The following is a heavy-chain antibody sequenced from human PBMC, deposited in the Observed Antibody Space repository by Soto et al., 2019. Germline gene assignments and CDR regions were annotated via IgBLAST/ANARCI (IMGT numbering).Heavy chain of an antibody. CDR2: MNPRSANT. CDR1: GYTFTSYD. CDR3: ARVRSGSVVILDY. Sequence: WASVKVSCKASGYTFTSYDITWVRQAAGQGLEWMGWMNPRSANTGYAQRFQGRVTMTRNTSISTAYMELSSLRSEDTAVYYRARVRSGSVVILDYWGQGTLVTVSS. D-gene: IGHD1-26*01. J-gene: IGHJ4*02. V-gene: IGHV1-8*01.